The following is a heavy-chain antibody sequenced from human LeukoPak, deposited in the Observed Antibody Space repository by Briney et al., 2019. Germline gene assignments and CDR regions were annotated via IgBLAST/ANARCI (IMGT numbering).Heavy chain of an antibody. J-gene: IGHJ4*02. Sequence: PGGSLRLSCVVSGFSLSGFWMSWVRQAPGKGLEWVSAISGSGGSTYYADSVKGRFTISRDNSKNTLYLQMNSLRAEDTAVYYCAKDPARGLLWFGELPYFDYWGQGTLVTVSS. CDR1: GFSLSGFW. V-gene: IGHV3-23*01. CDR3: AKDPARGLLWFGELPYFDY. CDR2: ISGSGGST. D-gene: IGHD3-10*01.